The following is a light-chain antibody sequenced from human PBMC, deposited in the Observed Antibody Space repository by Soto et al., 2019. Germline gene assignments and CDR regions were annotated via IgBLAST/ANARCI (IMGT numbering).Light chain of an antibody. CDR3: QQYGSSPVT. Sequence: ETVLTQSPGTVSLSPGERATLSCRASKSVSNSYLAWYQQKPGQAPRLLIYRASSRATGIPDRFSGSGSGADFTLTISRLEPEDFAVYYCQQYGSSPVTFGPGTKVDIK. CDR1: KSVSNSY. J-gene: IGKJ3*01. CDR2: RAS. V-gene: IGKV3-20*01.